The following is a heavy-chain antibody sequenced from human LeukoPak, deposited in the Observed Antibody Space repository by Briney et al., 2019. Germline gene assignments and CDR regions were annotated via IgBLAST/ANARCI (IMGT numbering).Heavy chain of an antibody. CDR2: IYSGGIT. CDR1: GFTVSSSY. V-gene: IGHV3-53*01. D-gene: IGHD6-13*01. CDR3: ARDGPGRYSSSWHGGAFDI. Sequence: GGSQRLSCAASGFTVSSSYVSWVRQAPGKGLEWVSVIYSGGITYYADSVKGRLTFSRDNSKNTLYLQMNSLRVDDTAVYYCARDGPGRYSSSWHGGAFDIWGQGTMVTVSS. J-gene: IGHJ3*02.